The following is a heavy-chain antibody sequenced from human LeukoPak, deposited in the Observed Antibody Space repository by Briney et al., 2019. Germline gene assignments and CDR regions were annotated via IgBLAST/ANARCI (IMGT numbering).Heavy chain of an antibody. J-gene: IGHJ4*02. Sequence: PGGTLRLPCAASGFTFSSYGMSWVRQAPGKGLEWVSAISGSGGSTYYADSVKGRFTISRDNSKNTLYLQMNSLRAEDTAVYYCAIDVPRRQQRVFDYWGQGTLVTVSS. CDR2: ISGSGGST. D-gene: IGHD6-13*01. V-gene: IGHV3-23*01. CDR1: GFTFSSYG. CDR3: AIDVPRRQQRVFDY.